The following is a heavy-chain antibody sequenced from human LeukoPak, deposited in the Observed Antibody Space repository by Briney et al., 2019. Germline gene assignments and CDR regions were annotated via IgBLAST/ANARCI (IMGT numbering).Heavy chain of an antibody. Sequence: GASVKVSCKASGYTFTGYYMHWVRQAPGQGLEWMGWINPNSGGTNYAQKFQGRVTMTRDTSISTAYMELSRLRSDDTAVYYCARGQFRRLASTHNWFDPWGQGTLVTVSS. V-gene: IGHV1-2*02. D-gene: IGHD3-9*01. CDR3: ARGQFRRLASTHNWFDP. J-gene: IGHJ5*02. CDR1: GYTFTGYY. CDR2: INPNSGGT.